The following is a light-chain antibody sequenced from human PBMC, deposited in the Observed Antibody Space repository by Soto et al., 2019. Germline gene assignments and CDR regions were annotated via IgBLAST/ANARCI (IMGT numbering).Light chain of an antibody. CDR1: QDITNN. J-gene: IGKJ4*01. Sequence: DIQMTQSPSSLSASVGDRVTITCQASQDITNNLNWYQQKPGKAPKLLISDASNLQTGVPLRFSGSGFGTDFTFTISSLRSEDVATYYCRQFDILPLTFGGGTKVEIK. V-gene: IGKV1-33*01. CDR2: DAS. CDR3: RQFDILPLT.